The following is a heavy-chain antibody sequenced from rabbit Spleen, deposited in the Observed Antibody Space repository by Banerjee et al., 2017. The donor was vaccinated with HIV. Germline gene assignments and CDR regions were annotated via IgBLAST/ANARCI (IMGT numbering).Heavy chain of an antibody. CDR2: ISTGNGDT. CDR3: ARDAGSGPYIDGYFSL. V-gene: IGHV1S40*01. D-gene: IGHD8-1*01. CDR1: GFSFSNGYY. J-gene: IGHJ4*01. Sequence: QSLEESGGDLVKPGGTLTLTCKASGFSFSNGYYMCWVRQAPGKGLEWIGCISTGNGDTWYATWAKGRFTISKTSSTTVTLQMTSLTDADTATYFCARDAGSGPYIDGYFSLWGQGTLVTVS.